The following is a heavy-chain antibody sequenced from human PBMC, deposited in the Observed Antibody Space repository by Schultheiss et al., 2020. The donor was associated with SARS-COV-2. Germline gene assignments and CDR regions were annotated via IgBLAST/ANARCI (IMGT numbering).Heavy chain of an antibody. CDR3: ARGFQSGAVDVFDS. CDR1: GGSISSYY. J-gene: IGHJ4*02. V-gene: IGHV4-4*07. D-gene: IGHD6-19*01. CDR2: IYTSGST. Sequence: SETLSLTCTVSGGSISSYYWSWIRQPAGKGLEWIGRIYTSGSTNYNPSLKSRVTISVDTSKSQFSLKMTSVTAADTAVYYCARGFQSGAVDVFDSWGQGTLVTVSS.